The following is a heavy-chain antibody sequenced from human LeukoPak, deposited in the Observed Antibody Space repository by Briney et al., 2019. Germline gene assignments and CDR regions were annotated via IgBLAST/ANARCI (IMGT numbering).Heavy chain of an antibody. V-gene: IGHV4-34*01. J-gene: IGHJ4*02. CDR2: INHSGST. CDR1: AGSISSYY. Sequence: SETLSLTCTVSAGSISSYYWSWIRQPPGKGLEWIGEINHSGSTNYNPSLKSRVTISVDTSKNQFSLKLSSVTAADRAVYYCARAGGYCSSTSYYDFWSGYSKFCPGLDYWGQGTLVTVSS. D-gene: IGHD3-3*01. CDR3: ARAGGYCSSTSYYDFWSGYSKFCPGLDY.